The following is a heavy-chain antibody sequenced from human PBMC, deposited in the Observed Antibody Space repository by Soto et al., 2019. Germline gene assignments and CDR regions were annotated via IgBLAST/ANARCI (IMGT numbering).Heavy chain of an antibody. CDR1: GFTFSSYW. Sequence: GGSLRFSCAASGFTFSSYWMSWVRQAPGKGLEWVANIKQDGSEKYYVDSVKGRFTISRDNAKNSLYLQMNSLRAEDTAVYYCARSSIAVAVGGYYYYYGMDVWGQGTTVTVSS. J-gene: IGHJ6*02. CDR3: ARSSIAVAVGGYYYYYGMDV. V-gene: IGHV3-7*03. D-gene: IGHD6-19*01. CDR2: IKQDGSEK.